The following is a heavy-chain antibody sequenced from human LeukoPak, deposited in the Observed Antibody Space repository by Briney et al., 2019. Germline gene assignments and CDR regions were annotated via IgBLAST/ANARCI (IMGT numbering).Heavy chain of an antibody. Sequence: GGSLRLSXAASGFTFSGSAMHWVRQASGKGLEWVGRIRSKANGYSTAYAASVKGRFTISRDDSKNTAYLQMNSLKTEDTAVYYCAVAGQGYFQHWGQGTLVTVSS. D-gene: IGHD6-19*01. V-gene: IGHV3-73*01. CDR3: AVAGQGYFQH. J-gene: IGHJ1*01. CDR2: IRSKANGYST. CDR1: GFTFSGSA.